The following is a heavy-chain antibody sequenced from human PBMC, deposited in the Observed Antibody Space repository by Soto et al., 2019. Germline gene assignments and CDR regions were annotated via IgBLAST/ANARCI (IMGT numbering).Heavy chain of an antibody. J-gene: IGHJ2*01. D-gene: IGHD6-19*01. CDR2: IYTSGST. Sequence: QVQLQESGPGLVKPSETLSLTCTVSGGSISSYYWSWIRQPAGKGLEWIGRIYTSGSTNYNPSLKSRVTMSVDTSKIQVSLKLSSVTAADTAVYYCARDGYSSGWWYFDLWGRGTLVTVSS. V-gene: IGHV4-4*07. CDR1: GGSISSYY. CDR3: ARDGYSSGWWYFDL.